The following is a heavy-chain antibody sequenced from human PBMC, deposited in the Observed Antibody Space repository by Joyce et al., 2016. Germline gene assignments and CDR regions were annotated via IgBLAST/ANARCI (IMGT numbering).Heavy chain of an antibody. CDR2: ISYDGTYK. D-gene: IGHD2-21*01. Sequence: YAMHWVRQAPGKGLEWVAVISYDGTYKYYTDSVKGRFAISRDNSKSTLYLQMNSLRAEDTAVYYCAKAPPHLIVARAYFDYWGRGTLVTVSS. V-gene: IGHV3-30*18. CDR3: AKAPPHLIVARAYFDY. CDR1: YA. J-gene: IGHJ4*02.